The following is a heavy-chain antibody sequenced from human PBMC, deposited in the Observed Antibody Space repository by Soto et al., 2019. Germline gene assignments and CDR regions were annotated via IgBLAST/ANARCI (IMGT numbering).Heavy chain of an antibody. Sequence: GGSLRLSCAASGFTFSSYAMHWVRQAPGKGLEWVAVISYDGSNKYYADSVKGRFTISRDNSKNTLYLQMNSLRAEDTAVYYCARDLGSGVLGLLYGMDVWGQGTTVTVSS. CDR3: ARDLGSGVLGLLYGMDV. V-gene: IGHV3-30-3*01. CDR2: ISYDGSNK. D-gene: IGHD3-10*01. J-gene: IGHJ6*02. CDR1: GFTFSSYA.